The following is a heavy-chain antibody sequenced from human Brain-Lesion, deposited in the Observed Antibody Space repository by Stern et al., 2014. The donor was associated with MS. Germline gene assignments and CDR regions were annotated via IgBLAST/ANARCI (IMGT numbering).Heavy chain of an antibody. CDR3: ARRGDSSSSGFDY. D-gene: IGHD6-6*01. V-gene: IGHV5-51*01. CDR1: GYRFTSNW. Sequence: EVQLVESGAEVKKPGESLKISCKGSGYRFTSNWIGWVRQMPGKGLERMGIIWPGDSDPRYSPSFQGQVTISADKSSSTAYLQWSSLQASDTAMYYCARRGDSSSSGFDYWGQGTLVIVSS. J-gene: IGHJ4*02. CDR2: IWPGDSDP.